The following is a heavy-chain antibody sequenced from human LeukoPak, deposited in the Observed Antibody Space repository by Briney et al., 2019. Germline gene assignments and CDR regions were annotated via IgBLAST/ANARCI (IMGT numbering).Heavy chain of an antibody. Sequence: SVKVSCKASGGTFSSYAISWVRQAPGQGLEWMGGIIPIFGTANYAQKFQGRVTITTDESTSTAYMELSSLRSEDTAVYYCASSREAVRPQDYYYYYYMDVWGKGTTVTVSS. CDR1: GGTFSSYA. D-gene: IGHD6-25*01. V-gene: IGHV1-69*05. CDR2: IIPIFGTA. J-gene: IGHJ6*03. CDR3: ASSREAVRPQDYYYYYYMDV.